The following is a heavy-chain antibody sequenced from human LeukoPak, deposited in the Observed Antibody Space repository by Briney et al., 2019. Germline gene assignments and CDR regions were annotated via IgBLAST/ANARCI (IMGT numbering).Heavy chain of an antibody. J-gene: IGHJ4*02. V-gene: IGHV3-23*01. CDR3: AKGAGAYCGGDCFPPDY. D-gene: IGHD2-21*02. CDR2: ISGSGGST. CDR1: GFTFSSYA. Sequence: GGSQRLSCAASGFTFSSYAMSWVRQAPGKGLEWVSAISGSGGSTYYADSVKGRFTISRDNSKNTLYLQMNSLRAEDTAVYYCAKGAGAYCGGDCFPPDYWGQGTLVTVSS.